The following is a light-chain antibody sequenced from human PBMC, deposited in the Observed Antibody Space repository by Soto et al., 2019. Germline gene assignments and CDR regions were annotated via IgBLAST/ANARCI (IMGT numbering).Light chain of an antibody. J-gene: IGLJ3*02. CDR2: SNN. CDR1: SSNIGSNT. CDR3: GAWDDSLNGQL. V-gene: IGLV1-44*01. Sequence: QSVLTQPPSASGTPGQRVTISCSGSSSNIGSNTLNWYQQLPGTAPTLLIYSNNQRPSGVPDRFSGSKYGTSASLAVNGLQSGDEADYYCGAWDDSLNGQLFGGGTKLTVL.